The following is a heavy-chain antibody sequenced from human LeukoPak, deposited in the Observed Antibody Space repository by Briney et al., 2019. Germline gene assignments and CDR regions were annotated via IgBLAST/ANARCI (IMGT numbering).Heavy chain of an antibody. Sequence: GGSLRLSCAASGFTFSSNAMSWVRQAPGKGLECVSSISGSGADTYYADSVAGRFTISRDISKKTLYLQMNSLRVEDTAVYYCARDGFVGAADYWGQGTLVTVSS. V-gene: IGHV3-23*01. J-gene: IGHJ4*02. D-gene: IGHD6-13*01. CDR2: ISGSGADT. CDR3: ARDGFVGAADY. CDR1: GFTFSSNA.